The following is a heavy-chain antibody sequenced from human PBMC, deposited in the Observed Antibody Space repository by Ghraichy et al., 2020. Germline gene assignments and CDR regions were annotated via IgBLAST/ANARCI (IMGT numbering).Heavy chain of an antibody. J-gene: IGHJ2*01. CDR3: ARGTYCSSTSCYTPEPFDL. CDR2: INHSGST. V-gene: IGHV4-34*01. Sequence: SETLSLTCAVYGGSFSGYYWSWIRQPPGKGLEWIGEINHSGSTNYNPSLKSRVTISVDTSKNQFSLKLSSVTAADTAVYYCARGTYCSSTSCYTPEPFDLWGRGTLVTVSS. CDR1: GGSFSGYY. D-gene: IGHD2-2*02.